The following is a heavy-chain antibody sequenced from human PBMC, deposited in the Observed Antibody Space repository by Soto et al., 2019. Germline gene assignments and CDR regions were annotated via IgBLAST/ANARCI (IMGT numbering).Heavy chain of an antibody. Sequence: PSETLSLTCTVSGGSISSGGCYWSWIRQHPGKGLEWIGYIYYSGSTYYNPSLKSRVTISVDTSKNQFSLKLSSVTAADTAVYYCARVRLGELSLVPAFDIWGQGTMVTVSS. V-gene: IGHV4-31*03. J-gene: IGHJ3*02. CDR1: GGSISSGGCY. CDR3: ARVRLGELSLVPAFDI. CDR2: IYYSGST. D-gene: IGHD3-16*02.